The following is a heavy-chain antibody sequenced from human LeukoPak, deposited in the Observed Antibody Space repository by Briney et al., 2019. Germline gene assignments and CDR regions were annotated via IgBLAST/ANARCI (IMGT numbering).Heavy chain of an antibody. CDR2: IYYSGST. Sequence: SETLSLTCTVSGGSISSGGYYWSWIRQHPGKGLEWIGYIYYSGSTYYNPSLKSRVTISVDTSKNQFSLKLSSVTAADTAVYYCARVLKSTIMIRDNWFDPWGQGTTVTVSS. V-gene: IGHV4-31*03. CDR3: ARVLKSTIMIRDNWFDP. CDR1: GGSISSGGYY. D-gene: IGHD3-16*01. J-gene: IGHJ5*01.